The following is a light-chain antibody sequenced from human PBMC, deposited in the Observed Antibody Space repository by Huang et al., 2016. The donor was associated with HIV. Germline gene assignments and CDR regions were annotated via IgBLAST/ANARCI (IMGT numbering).Light chain of an antibody. CDR1: QSITSY. J-gene: IGKJ1*01. V-gene: IGKV1-39*01. CDR3: QQSYITPHT. Sequence: DIQMTQSPSSLSASVGDRVTITCRASQSITSYLNWYHQKPGKAPKLVIYTASSLQSGVPSRFSCSGSWTDFTLTISSLQPDDFATYYCQQSYITPHTFGQGTKVEVK. CDR2: TAS.